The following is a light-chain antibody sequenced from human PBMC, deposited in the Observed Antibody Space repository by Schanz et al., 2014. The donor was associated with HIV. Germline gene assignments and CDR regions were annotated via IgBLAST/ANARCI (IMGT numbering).Light chain of an antibody. V-gene: IGKV1-27*01. CDR3: QKYNVAPLT. J-gene: IGKJ4*01. Sequence: DIQLTQSPSFLSASVGDRVTITCRASQGISNYLAWYQQKPGKVPHLLIYGASTLQSGVSSRFSGSGSGTEFTLTITSLQPEDVATYFCQKYNVAPLTFGVGTKVEIK. CDR2: GAS. CDR1: QGISNY.